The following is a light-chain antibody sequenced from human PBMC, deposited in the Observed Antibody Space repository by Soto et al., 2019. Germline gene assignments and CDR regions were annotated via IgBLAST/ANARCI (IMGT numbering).Light chain of an antibody. CDR1: QSVSSN. CDR3: QQYNNWPRT. CDR2: GAS. V-gene: IGKV3-15*01. Sequence: EIVMTQSPATLSVSRGERASLYCRASQSVSSNLACYQQKPGQAPRLLIYGASTRATGIPARFSGSGSGTEFTLTISSLQSEDFAVYYCQQYNNWPRTFGQGTKVEIK. J-gene: IGKJ1*01.